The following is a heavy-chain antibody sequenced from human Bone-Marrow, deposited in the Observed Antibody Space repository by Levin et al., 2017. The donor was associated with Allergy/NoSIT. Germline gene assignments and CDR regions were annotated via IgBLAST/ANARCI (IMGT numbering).Heavy chain of an antibody. CDR3: AKIPFGYYSKDL. J-gene: IGHJ6*02. D-gene: IGHD5-12*01. CDR2: IYHSGSS. CDR1: GVSITSDNW. Sequence: SETLSLTCAVSGVSITSDNWWGWVRQPPGKGLEYIGEIYHSGSSNYNPSLKSRVTISVDKSKNQLSLKMTSVTAADTAVYYCAKIPFGYYSKDLWGQGTTVTVS. V-gene: IGHV4-4*02.